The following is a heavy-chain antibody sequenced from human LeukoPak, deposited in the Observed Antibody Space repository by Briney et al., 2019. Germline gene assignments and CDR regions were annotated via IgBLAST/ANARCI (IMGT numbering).Heavy chain of an antibody. CDR3: AKDSAFYYIDV. Sequence: GGSLRLSCAASGFTFNNYGMHWVRQAPGKGLEWGAFIRYNGNNQYYADSVKGRFTISRDNSKNTLYLQMNSLKGDDTAVYYSAKDSAFYYIDVWGKGTTVIISS. V-gene: IGHV3-30*02. CDR2: IRYNGNNQ. D-gene: IGHD3-10*01. CDR1: GFTFNNYG. J-gene: IGHJ6*03.